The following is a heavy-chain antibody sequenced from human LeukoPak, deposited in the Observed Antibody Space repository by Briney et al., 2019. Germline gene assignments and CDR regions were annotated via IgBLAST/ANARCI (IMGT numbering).Heavy chain of an antibody. D-gene: IGHD2-21*02. Sequence: GGSLRLSCVASGFTFDDFAMHWVRQAPGKGLEWVSGSSWNAEITHYADSVKGRFTISRDNAKNSLFLQMNSLRAEDTAVYYCSRGDPDYWGQGTLVTVSS. J-gene: IGHJ4*02. CDR1: GFTFDDFA. CDR2: SSWNAEIT. CDR3: SRGDPDY. V-gene: IGHV3-20*04.